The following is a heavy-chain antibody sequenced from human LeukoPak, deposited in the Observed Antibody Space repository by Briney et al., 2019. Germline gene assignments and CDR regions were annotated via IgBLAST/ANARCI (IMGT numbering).Heavy chain of an antibody. CDR3: ARGGDQWPLVGY. Sequence: ASVKVSCKASGYTFTSYDINWVRHATGQGLEWMGWINPNSGGTNYAQKFQGRVTMTRDTSISTAYMELSRLRSDDTAVYYCARGGDQWPLVGYWGQGTLVTVSS. V-gene: IGHV1-2*02. CDR2: INPNSGGT. CDR1: GYTFTSYD. J-gene: IGHJ4*02. D-gene: IGHD6-19*01.